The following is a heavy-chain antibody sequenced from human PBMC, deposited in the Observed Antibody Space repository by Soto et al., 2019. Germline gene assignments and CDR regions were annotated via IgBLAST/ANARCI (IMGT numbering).Heavy chain of an antibody. D-gene: IGHD6-19*01. Sequence: QVQLVQSGAEVKKPGASVKVSCKASGYTFHSYGISWVRQAPGQGLAWMGTISGYNGNTNYAQKLQGRVTMTTDTSTSTAYMELRSLRSDDTALYYCASEISSGWANWFDPWGQGTLVTVSS. CDR2: ISGYNGNT. V-gene: IGHV1-18*04. CDR3: ASEISSGWANWFDP. J-gene: IGHJ5*02. CDR1: GYTFHSYG.